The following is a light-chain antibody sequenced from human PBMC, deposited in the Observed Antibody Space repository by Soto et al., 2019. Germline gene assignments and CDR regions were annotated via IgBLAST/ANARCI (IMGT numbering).Light chain of an antibody. Sequence: DIQMTQSPSSLSASVGDRVPIPCRASQSIADWLAWYQQKPGKAPKLLIYKASTLESGVPSRFSGSGSGTEFTLTISSLQPDGFATYSCQQYVAYPLTFGGGTKVDIK. CDR2: KAS. V-gene: IGKV1-5*03. J-gene: IGKJ4*01. CDR3: QQYVAYPLT. CDR1: QSIADW.